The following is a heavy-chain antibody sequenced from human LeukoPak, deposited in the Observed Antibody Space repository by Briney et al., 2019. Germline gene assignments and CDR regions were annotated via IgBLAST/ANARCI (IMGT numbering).Heavy chain of an antibody. V-gene: IGHV4-34*01. D-gene: IGHD1-26*01. Sequence: SETLSLTCAVCGGSFSGYYWSWIRQPPGKGLEWIGEINHSGSTNYNPSLKSRVTISVDTSKNQFSLKLSSVTAEDTAVYYCARDGGSYYPYFYYYYMDVWGKGTTVTVSS. J-gene: IGHJ6*03. CDR2: INHSGST. CDR1: GGSFSGYY. CDR3: ARDGGSYYPYFYYYYMDV.